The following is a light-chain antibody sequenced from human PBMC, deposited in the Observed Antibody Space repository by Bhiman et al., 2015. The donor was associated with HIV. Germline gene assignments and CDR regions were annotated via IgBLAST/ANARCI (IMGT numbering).Light chain of an antibody. V-gene: IGLV2-14*03. CDR3: SSYAGSYTWV. CDR1: SSDVGGYNY. Sequence: QSALTQPASVSGSPGQSITISCTGTSSDVGGYNYVSWYQQYPGKAPKLMIYDVSNRPSGVPNRFSGSKSDNTASLTISGLQAEDEADYYCSSYAGSYTWVFGGGTKLTVL. CDR2: DVS. J-gene: IGLJ3*02.